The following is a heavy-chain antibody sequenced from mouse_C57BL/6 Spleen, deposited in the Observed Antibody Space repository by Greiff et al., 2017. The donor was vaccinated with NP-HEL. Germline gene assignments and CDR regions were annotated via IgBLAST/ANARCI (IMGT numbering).Heavy chain of an antibody. CDR1: GYTFTEYT. V-gene: IGHV1-62-2*01. CDR3: ARQEEEGLRRVYYAMDY. Sequence: VQLQQSGAELVKPGASVKLSCKASGYTFTEYTIHWVKQRSGQGLERIGWFYPGSGSIKYNEKFKDKATLTADKASSKVHMELSRLTSEDSAVYFCARQEEEGLRRVYYAMDYWGQGTSVTVSS. J-gene: IGHJ4*01. D-gene: IGHD2-2*01. CDR2: FYPGSGSI.